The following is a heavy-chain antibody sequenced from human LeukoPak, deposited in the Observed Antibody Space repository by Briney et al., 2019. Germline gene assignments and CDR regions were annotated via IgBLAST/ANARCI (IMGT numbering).Heavy chain of an antibody. CDR2: MNPNSGNT. Sequence: ASVMVSCKASGYTFTSYDINWVRQATGQGLEWMGWMNPNSGNTGYAQKFQGRVTMTRNTSISTASMELSSLRSEDTAVYYCARGRRGSGNYKLDPWGQGTLVTVSS. CDR1: GYTFTSYD. CDR3: ARGRRGSGNYKLDP. D-gene: IGHD3-10*01. J-gene: IGHJ5*02. V-gene: IGHV1-8*01.